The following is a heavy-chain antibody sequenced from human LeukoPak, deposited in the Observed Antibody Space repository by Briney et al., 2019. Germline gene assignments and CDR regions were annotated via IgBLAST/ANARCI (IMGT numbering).Heavy chain of an antibody. CDR1: GFTFSTYG. Sequence: GGSLRLSCAASGFTFSTYGMHWVRQAPGKGLEWVSGISGSGGSTYYADSVKGRFTVSRDNSKNTLYLQMNSLRAEDTAVYYCAKDLSHYYDSSGYTDYWGQGTLVTVSS. V-gene: IGHV3-23*01. J-gene: IGHJ4*02. D-gene: IGHD3-22*01. CDR3: AKDLSHYYDSSGYTDY. CDR2: ISGSGGST.